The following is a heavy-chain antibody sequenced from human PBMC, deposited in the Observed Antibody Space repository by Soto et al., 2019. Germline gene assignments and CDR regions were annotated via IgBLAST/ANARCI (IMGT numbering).Heavy chain of an antibody. V-gene: IGHV3-48*01. CDR1: GFTFSSYS. J-gene: IGHJ3*02. Sequence: PGGSLRLSCAASGFTFSSYSMNWVRQAPGKGLEWVSYISSSSSTIYYADSVKGRFTISRDNAKNSLYLQMNSLRAEDTAVYYWARDRRYCSSTSCPSDAFDIWGQGTMVTVSS. CDR3: ARDRRYCSSTSCPSDAFDI. D-gene: IGHD2-2*01. CDR2: ISSSSSTI.